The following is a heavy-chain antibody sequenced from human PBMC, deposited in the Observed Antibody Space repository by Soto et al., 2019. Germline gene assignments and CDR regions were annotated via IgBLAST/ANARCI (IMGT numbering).Heavy chain of an antibody. CDR2: IKSKTDGGTT. J-gene: IGHJ4*02. CDR1: GFTFSNAW. Sequence: GGSLRLSCAASGFTFSNAWMSWVRQAPGKGLEWVGRIKSKTDGGTTDYAAPVKGRFTISRDDSKNTLYLQMNSLKTEDTAVYYCTTVSAIVRGVLTYWGQGTLVTVSS. D-gene: IGHD3-10*01. V-gene: IGHV3-15*01. CDR3: TTVSAIVRGVLTY.